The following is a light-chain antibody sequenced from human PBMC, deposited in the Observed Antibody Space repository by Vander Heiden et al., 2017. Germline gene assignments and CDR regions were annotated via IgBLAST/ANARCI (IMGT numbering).Light chain of an antibody. V-gene: IGLV2-23*02. Sequence: QSALTQPASVSGSPGPSITISCTGTSSDVGSYNLVSWYQQHPGKAPKLMIYEVSKRPSGGSNRFSGSKSGNTASLTISGLQAEDEADYYCCSYAGSSTFDVVFGGGTKLTVL. CDR2: EVS. CDR1: SSDVGSYNL. CDR3: CSYAGSSTFDVV. J-gene: IGLJ2*01.